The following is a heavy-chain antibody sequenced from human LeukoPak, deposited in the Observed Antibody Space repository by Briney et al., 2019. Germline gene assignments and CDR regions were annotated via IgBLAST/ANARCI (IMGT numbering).Heavy chain of an antibody. D-gene: IGHD6-6*01. V-gene: IGHV1-2*02. J-gene: IGHJ6*03. Sequence: ASVKVSCKASGYTFTGYYMHWVRQAPGQGLEWMGWINPNSGGTNYAQKFQDRVTMTRDTSISTAYMELSRLRSDDTAVYYCARAEHSRADSYYYYYYMDVWAKGPRSPSP. CDR3: ARAEHSRADSYYYYYYMDV. CDR1: GYTFTGYY. CDR2: INPNSGGT.